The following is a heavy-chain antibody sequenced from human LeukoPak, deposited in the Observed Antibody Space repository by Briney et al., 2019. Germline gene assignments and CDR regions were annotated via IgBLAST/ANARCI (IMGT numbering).Heavy chain of an antibody. CDR3: AKYGNSGWVIDN. CDR1: GCSIGNNY. CDR2: IYCTGAT. V-gene: IGHV4-59*08. Sequence: SETLSLTCTASGCSIGNNYWTWIRQPPGKGLEYIGYIYCTGATNYNPSLMSRGTISVETSNSHFSLKLSSVTAADTAVYFCAKYGNSGWVIDNWGQGALVTVSS. D-gene: IGHD6-19*01. J-gene: IGHJ4*02.